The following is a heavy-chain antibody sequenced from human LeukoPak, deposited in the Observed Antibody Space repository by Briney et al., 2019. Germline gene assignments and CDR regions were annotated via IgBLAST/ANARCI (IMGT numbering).Heavy chain of an antibody. CDR1: GGSISGYY. D-gene: IGHD1-7*01. CDR2: VYTSGST. CDR3: ARLITGTTTAFDI. Sequence: SETLSLTCSVSGGSISGYYWTWNRQPAGKGLEWIGRVYTSGSTHYNPSLKTRLTMSVDTSKNQFSLKLSSVTAADTAVYYCARLITGTTTAFDIWGQGTMVTVSS. V-gene: IGHV4-4*07. J-gene: IGHJ3*02.